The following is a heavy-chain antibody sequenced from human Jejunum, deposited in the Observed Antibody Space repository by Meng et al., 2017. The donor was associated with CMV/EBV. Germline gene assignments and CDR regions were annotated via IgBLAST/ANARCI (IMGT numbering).Heavy chain of an antibody. CDR2: IYWDDDK. CDR1: GFSLTTSGVG. D-gene: IGHD6-19*01. Sequence: QITLKESGPARVKPTQTLTLTCTFSGFSLTTSGVGVGWIRQPPGKALEWLAVIYWDDDKRYSPSLRNRLTITKDTSKNQVVLTMTNMDPVDTATYYCAHRTPGYLSGWDQGLFDYWGQGILVTVSS. CDR3: AHRTPGYLSGWDQGLFDY. V-gene: IGHV2-5*02. J-gene: IGHJ4*02.